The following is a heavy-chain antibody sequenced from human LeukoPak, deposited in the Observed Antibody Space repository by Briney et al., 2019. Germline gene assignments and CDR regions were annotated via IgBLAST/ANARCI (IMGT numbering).Heavy chain of an antibody. V-gene: IGHV4-39*01. CDR1: GGPISSSSYY. Sequence: PSETLSLTCTVSGGPISSSSYYWGWIRQPPGKGLEWIGSIYYSGSTYYNPSLKSRVTISVDTSKNQFSLKLSSVTAADTAVYYCARRLAAESYYFDYWGQGTPVTVSS. CDR3: ARRLAAESYYFDY. J-gene: IGHJ4*02. CDR2: IYYSGST. D-gene: IGHD6-13*01.